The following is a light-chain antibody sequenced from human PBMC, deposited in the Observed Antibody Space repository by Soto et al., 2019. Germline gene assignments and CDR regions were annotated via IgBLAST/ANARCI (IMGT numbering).Light chain of an antibody. CDR2: DAS. J-gene: IGKJ1*01. CDR1: QSISSW. Sequence: DIQMSQSPSTLSASVGDRVTITCRASQSISSWLAWYQQKPGKAPKLLIYDASSLESGVPSRFSARGSGTEFTLTISSLQPDDFATYYCQPYNSYWTFGQGTKVDIK. CDR3: QPYNSYWT. V-gene: IGKV1-5*01.